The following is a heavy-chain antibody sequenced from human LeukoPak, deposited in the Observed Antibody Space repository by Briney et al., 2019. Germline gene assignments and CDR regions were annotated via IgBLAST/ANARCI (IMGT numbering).Heavy chain of an antibody. J-gene: IGHJ4*02. CDR2: IIPIFGTA. V-gene: IGHV1-69*13. D-gene: IGHD4-11*01. Sequence: SVKVSCKASGGTFSSYAISWVRQAPGQGLEWMGGIIPIFGTANYAQKFQGRVTITADESTSTAYMELSSLRSEDTAVYYCARARVTRAMVEYYFGYWGQGTLVTVSS. CDR3: ARARVTRAMVEYYFGY. CDR1: GGTFSSYA.